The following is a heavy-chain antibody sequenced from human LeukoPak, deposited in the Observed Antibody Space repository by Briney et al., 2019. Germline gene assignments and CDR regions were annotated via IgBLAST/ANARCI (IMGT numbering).Heavy chain of an antibody. J-gene: IGHJ4*02. D-gene: IGHD3-10*01. CDR3: ARLIYPTPYYFDY. CDR1: GSTFTTYW. V-gene: IGHV5-51*01. Sequence: GASLQISCQGSGSTFTTYWIGWVRQLPGKGLEWMGIVYPGDSDARYSPSFQGQVTISADKSISTAYLQWSSLKASDTAMYYCARLIYPTPYYFDYWGQGTLVTVSS. CDR2: VYPGDSDA.